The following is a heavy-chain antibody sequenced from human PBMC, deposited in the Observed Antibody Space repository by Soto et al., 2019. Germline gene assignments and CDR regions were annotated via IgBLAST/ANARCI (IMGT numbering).Heavy chain of an antibody. Sequence: SETLSLTCAVSGGSISSSNWWSWVRQPPGKGLEWIGEIYHSGSTNYNPSLKSRVTISVDKSKNQFSLKLSSVTAADTAVYYCARARPLLWFGEPYYYYYGMDVWGQGTTVPVSS. D-gene: IGHD3-10*01. CDR1: GGSISSSNW. J-gene: IGHJ6*02. CDR2: IYHSGST. V-gene: IGHV4-4*02. CDR3: ARARPLLWFGEPYYYYYGMDV.